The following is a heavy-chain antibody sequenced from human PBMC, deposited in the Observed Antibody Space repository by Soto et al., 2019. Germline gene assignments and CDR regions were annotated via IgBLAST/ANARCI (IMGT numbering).Heavy chain of an antibody. CDR3: AKDSHSGLITRGGDY. J-gene: IGHJ4*02. D-gene: IGHD1-26*01. CDR1: GFTFEDYA. Sequence: EVQLVESGGGLVQPGRSLRLSCAASGFTFEDYAMHWVRQAPGKGLEWVSGISWNTGTIGYADSVKGRFTISRDNAKNSLYLQMNSLRDEDTALYYCAKDSHSGLITRGGDYWGQGTLVTVSS. V-gene: IGHV3-9*01. CDR2: ISWNTGTI.